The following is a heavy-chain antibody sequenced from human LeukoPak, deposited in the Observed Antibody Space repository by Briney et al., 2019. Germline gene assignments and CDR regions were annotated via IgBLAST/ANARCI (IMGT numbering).Heavy chain of an antibody. J-gene: IGHJ5*02. CDR2: ISGSGGST. D-gene: IGHD3-22*01. CDR1: GFTFSTYA. Sequence: GVSLRLSCAASGFTFSTYAMSWVRQAPGTGLEWVSVISGSGGSTYYTDSVKGRFTISRDNSESTLYLQMNSLRAEDTAVYYCAKEGGLFDSSGYSESWGQGTLVSVSS. CDR3: AKEGGLFDSSGYSES. V-gene: IGHV3-23*01.